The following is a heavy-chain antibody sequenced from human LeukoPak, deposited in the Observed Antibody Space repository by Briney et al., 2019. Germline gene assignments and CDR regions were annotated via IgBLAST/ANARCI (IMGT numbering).Heavy chain of an antibody. V-gene: IGHV3-15*01. CDR1: GFTFSNAW. CDR2: IKSKSDGGTT. Sequence: PGGSLRLSCAASGFTFSNAWMTRVRQAPGKGREWVGRIKSKSDGGTTDYAAPVKGRFTISRDDSKNTLYLQIHSLKTEDTAVYYCTTRYCSSTSCYALDMDVWGKGTTVTVSS. CDR3: TTRYCSSTSCYALDMDV. D-gene: IGHD2-2*01. J-gene: IGHJ6*03.